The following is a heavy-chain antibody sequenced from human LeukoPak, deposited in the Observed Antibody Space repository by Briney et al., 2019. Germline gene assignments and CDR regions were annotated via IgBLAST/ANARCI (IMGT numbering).Heavy chain of an antibody. D-gene: IGHD6-19*01. CDR1: GFTFSDYD. CDR3: ARPTTSGWYPH. Sequence: GGSLRLSCAASGFTFSDYDMNWIRRAPGTGLEWVSYITGSSSSKYYADSVKGRFTISRDNAKNSLYLQTNSLRAEDTAVYYCARPTTSGWYPHWGQGAMVTVSS. J-gene: IGHJ3*01. V-gene: IGHV3-48*01. CDR2: ITGSSSSK.